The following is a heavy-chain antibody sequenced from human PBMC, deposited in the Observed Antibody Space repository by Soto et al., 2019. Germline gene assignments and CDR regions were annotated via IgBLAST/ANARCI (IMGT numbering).Heavy chain of an antibody. V-gene: IGHV4-39*02. CDR2: IYYTGTT. Sequence: PSETLSLTCTVSGGSISSSTYHWAWIRQPPGKGLEWIASIYYTGTTYYSPSLKSRVTLSVDKPKTHPSLKLSSVTAADPAVYYCARYIVREGYFDYWGQGSLVTVSS. D-gene: IGHD3-10*01. CDR1: GGSISSSTYH. J-gene: IGHJ4*02. CDR3: ARYIVREGYFDY.